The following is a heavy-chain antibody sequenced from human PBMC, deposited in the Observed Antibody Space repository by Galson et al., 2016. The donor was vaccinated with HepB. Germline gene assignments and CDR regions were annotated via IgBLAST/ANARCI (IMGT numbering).Heavy chain of an antibody. CDR2: IYSTGTT. CDR3: ARDPGFRNGMDV. Sequence: SLRLSCAASGFTVSNNYMIWFRQAPGKVLEWVSLIYSTGTTSYADSVKGRFTISRDSSKNTLHLQMNSLRGEDTAVYYCARDPGFRNGMDVWGQGTTVTVS. V-gene: IGHV3-53*01. CDR1: GFTVSNNY. J-gene: IGHJ6*02.